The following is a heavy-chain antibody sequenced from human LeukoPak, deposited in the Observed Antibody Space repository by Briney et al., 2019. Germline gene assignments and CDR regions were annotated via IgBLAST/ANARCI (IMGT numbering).Heavy chain of an antibody. CDR1: GFTFTFSAYA. J-gene: IGHJ4*02. CDR2: IKGKIDGSTT. CDR3: TTDRIARNGPQFDN. V-gene: IGHV3-15*01. Sequence: GGSLRLSCAASGFTFTFSAYAIHWVRQAPGKGLEWVGRIKGKIDGSTTDYAAPVKGRFAISRDDSTNMLYLQMSSLKSEDTAMYYCTTDRIARNGPQFDNWGQGTLVTVSS. D-gene: IGHD2-15*01.